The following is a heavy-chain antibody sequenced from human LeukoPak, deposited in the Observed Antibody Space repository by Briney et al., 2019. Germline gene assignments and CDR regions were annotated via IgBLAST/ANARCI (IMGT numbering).Heavy chain of an antibody. CDR3: ASPRRGHYYYGMDV. V-gene: IGHV3-53*01. CDR1: GFTVSSNH. Sequence: HPGGSLRLSCAVSGFTVSSNHMSWVRQAPGKGLEWVAVIYTGGGTYYADSVKGRFTISRDNSKNTLYLQMNSLRAEDTAVYYCASPRRGHYYYGMDVWGQGTTVTVSS. CDR2: IYTGGGT. D-gene: IGHD3-10*01. J-gene: IGHJ6*02.